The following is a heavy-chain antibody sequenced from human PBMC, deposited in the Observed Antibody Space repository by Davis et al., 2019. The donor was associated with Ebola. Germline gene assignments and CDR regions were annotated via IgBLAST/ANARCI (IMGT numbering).Heavy chain of an antibody. CDR3: AKDQYYYGSGSYYIAMDV. D-gene: IGHD3-10*01. J-gene: IGHJ6*02. CDR2: IYSGGST. Sequence: GESPKISCAASGFTVSSNYMSWVRQAPGKGLEWVSVIYSGGSTYYADSVKGRFTISRDNSKNTLYLQMNSLRAEDTAVYYCAKDQYYYGSGSYYIAMDVWGQGTTVTVSS. V-gene: IGHV3-66*01. CDR1: GFTVSSNY.